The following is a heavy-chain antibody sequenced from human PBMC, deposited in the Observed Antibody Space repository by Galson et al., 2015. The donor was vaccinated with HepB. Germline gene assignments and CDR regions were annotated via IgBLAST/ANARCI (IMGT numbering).Heavy chain of an antibody. V-gene: IGHV3-33*01. CDR1: GFTFSSYG. D-gene: IGHD3-3*01. Sequence: SLRLSCAASGFTFSSYGMHWVRQAPGKGLEWVAGIWYDGSNKHYADSVKGRFTISRDNSKNTLYLQVNSLRAEDTALYYCTRHPTTLYDFWSGYSDNWFDPWGQGTLVIVSS. J-gene: IGHJ5*02. CDR2: IWYDGSNK. CDR3: TRHPTTLYDFWSGYSDNWFDP.